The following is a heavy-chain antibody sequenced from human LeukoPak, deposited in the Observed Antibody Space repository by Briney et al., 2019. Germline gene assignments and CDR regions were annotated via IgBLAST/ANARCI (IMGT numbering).Heavy chain of an antibody. V-gene: IGHV3-30*03. J-gene: IGHJ4*02. CDR1: GFTVSSNY. CDR3: TTKVIRGNSGDDYDD. CDR2: ISSDGNDK. D-gene: IGHD5-12*01. Sequence: GGSLRLSCAASGFTVSSNYMHWVRQAPGKGLEWVALISSDGNDKLYGDSVRGRFTISRDDSKSTLYLQMNSLRAEDTAVYYCTTKVIRGNSGDDYDDWGQGTLVTVSS.